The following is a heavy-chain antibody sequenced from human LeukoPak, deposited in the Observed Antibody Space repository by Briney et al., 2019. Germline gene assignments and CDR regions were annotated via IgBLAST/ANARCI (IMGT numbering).Heavy chain of an antibody. D-gene: IGHD2-21*02. CDR2: VRGSDGST. J-gene: IGHJ3*02. V-gene: IGHV3-23*01. CDR3: AKVLGGAVVTAIPDAFDI. Sequence: GGSLRLSCAAPGFTFSSYAMSWVRQAPGKRLEWVSAVRGSDGSTYYADSVKGRWTISRDNSKNTLYLQMNNLRAEDTAVYYCAKVLGGAVVTAIPDAFDIWGQGTMVTVSS. CDR1: GFTFSSYA.